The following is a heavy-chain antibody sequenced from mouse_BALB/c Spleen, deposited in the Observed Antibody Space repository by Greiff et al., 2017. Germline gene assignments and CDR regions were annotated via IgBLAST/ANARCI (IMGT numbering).Heavy chain of an antibody. Sequence: VQLQQSGTVLARPGASVKMSCKASGYTFTSYWMHWVKQRPGQGLEWIGAIYPGNSDTSYNQKFKGKAKLTAVTSTSTAYMELSSLTNEDSAVYYCTRGGATMIIMGYWGQGTSVTVSS. V-gene: IGHV1-5*01. CDR2: IYPGNSDT. CDR3: TRGGATMIIMGY. CDR1: GYTFTSYW. D-gene: IGHD2-4*01. J-gene: IGHJ4*01.